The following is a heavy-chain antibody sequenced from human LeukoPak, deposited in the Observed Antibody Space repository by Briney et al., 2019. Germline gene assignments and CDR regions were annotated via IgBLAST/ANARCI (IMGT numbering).Heavy chain of an antibody. CDR1: GFTFSNAW. CDR2: IKSKTDGGTT. J-gene: IGHJ4*02. D-gene: IGHD5-18*01. Sequence: GGSLRLSCVASGFTFSNAWVSWVRQAPGKGLEWGGRIKSKTDGGTTDYAAPVKGRFTISRDDSKNTLYLQMNSLKTEDTAVYYCTTDVDTANDYWGQGTLVTVSS. CDR3: TTDVDTANDY. V-gene: IGHV3-15*01.